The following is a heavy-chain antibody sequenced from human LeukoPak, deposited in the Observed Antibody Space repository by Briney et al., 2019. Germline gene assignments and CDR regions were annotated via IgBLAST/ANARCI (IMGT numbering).Heavy chain of an antibody. V-gene: IGHV4-59*08. Sequence: PSETLSLTCTVSGGSISSHYWTWIRQPPGKGLEWIGYIHHSGSTNYNPSLKSRVTISVDTSKNQFSLKLSSVTAADTAVYYCARLWDLVAGFDYWGQGTLVTVSS. CDR1: GGSISSHY. J-gene: IGHJ4*02. CDR2: IHHSGST. D-gene: IGHD6-19*01. CDR3: ARLWDLVAGFDY.